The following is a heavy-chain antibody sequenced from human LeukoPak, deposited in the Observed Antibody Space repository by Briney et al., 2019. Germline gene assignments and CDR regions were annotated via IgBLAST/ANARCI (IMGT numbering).Heavy chain of an antibody. Sequence: TGGSLRLSCAASGFTFSTYWMSWVCQAPGKGLEWVANIKQDGSDKFYVDSVKGRFTISRDNAKNSMYLQMNSLRAEDTAVYYCARVLPVASRDYWGQGTLVTVSS. CDR3: ARVLPVASRDY. V-gene: IGHV3-7*01. J-gene: IGHJ4*02. D-gene: IGHD2-2*01. CDR1: GFTFSTYW. CDR2: IKQDGSDK.